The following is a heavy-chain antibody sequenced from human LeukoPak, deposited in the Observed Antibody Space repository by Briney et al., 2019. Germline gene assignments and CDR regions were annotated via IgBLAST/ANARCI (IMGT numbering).Heavy chain of an antibody. D-gene: IGHD6-13*01. CDR1: GFTVSSNY. CDR2: IYSGAST. V-gene: IGHV3-66*02. CDR3: AREGLAAAKAFDY. Sequence: GGSLRLSCAASGFTVSSNYMSWVRQAPGKGLEWVSVIYSGASTYYADSVKGRFTISRDNSKNTLYLQMNSLRAEDTAVYYCAREGLAAAKAFDYWGQGTLVTVSS. J-gene: IGHJ4*02.